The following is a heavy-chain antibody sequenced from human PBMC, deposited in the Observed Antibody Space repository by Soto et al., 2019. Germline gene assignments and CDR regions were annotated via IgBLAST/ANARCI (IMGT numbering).Heavy chain of an antibody. D-gene: IGHD1-26*01. J-gene: IGHJ4*02. V-gene: IGHV4-30-4*01. CDR1: GGSISSGDYY. CDR2: IYYSGST. Sequence: SETLSLICTVSGGSISSGDYYWSWIRQPPGKGLEWIGYIYYSGSTYYNPSLKSRVTISVDTSKNQFSLKLSSVTAADTAVYYCARGSGSTYYFDYWGQGTLVTVSS. CDR3: ARGSGSTYYFDY.